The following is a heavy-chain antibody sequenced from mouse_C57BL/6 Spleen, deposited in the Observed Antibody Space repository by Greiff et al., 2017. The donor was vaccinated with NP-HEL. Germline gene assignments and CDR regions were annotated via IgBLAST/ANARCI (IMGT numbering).Heavy chain of an antibody. CDR3: AREVTGVYFDY. CDR1: GYTFTSYW. D-gene: IGHD2-5*01. CDR2: IHPNSGST. J-gene: IGHJ2*01. V-gene: IGHV1-64*01. Sequence: QVQLQQPGAELVKPGASVKLSCKASGYTFTSYWMHWVKQRPGQGLKWIGMIHPNSGSTNYNEKFKSKATLTVDKSSSTAYMQLSSLTSEDSAVYYCAREVTGVYFDYWGQGTTLTVSS.